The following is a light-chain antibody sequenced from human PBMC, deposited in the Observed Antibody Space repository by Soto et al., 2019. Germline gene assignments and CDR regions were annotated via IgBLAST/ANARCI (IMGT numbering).Light chain of an antibody. CDR1: SSNIGSNT. V-gene: IGLV1-44*01. Sequence: QSVLTQPPSASGTPGQRVTISCSGSSSNIGSNTVNWYQQLPGTAPKLLIYSYNQRPSGVPDRFSDSKSGTSASLAISGLQSEDEADYYCAAWDDSLSGYVFGTATKVTVL. CDR2: SYN. CDR3: AAWDDSLSGYV. J-gene: IGLJ1*01.